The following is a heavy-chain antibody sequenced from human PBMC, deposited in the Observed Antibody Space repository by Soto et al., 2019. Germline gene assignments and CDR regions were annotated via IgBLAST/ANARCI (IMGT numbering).Heavy chain of an antibody. J-gene: IGHJ6*02. Sequence: QLQLQESGPGLVKPSETLFLTCTVSGGSFSSTDYYWVWIRQPPGQVLEWIGRVYDSGNTYYNPSRKRRLTISVDTSKHQFSLQLTSVTAADTAVYFCTRHFQTTSGYYYFDMDVWGQGTTVTVSS. CDR3: TRHFQTTSGYYYFDMDV. D-gene: IGHD6-25*01. V-gene: IGHV4-39*01. CDR2: VYDSGNT. CDR1: GGSFSSTDYY.